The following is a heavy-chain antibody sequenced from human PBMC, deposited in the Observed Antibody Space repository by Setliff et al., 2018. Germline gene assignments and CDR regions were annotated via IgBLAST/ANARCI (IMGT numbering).Heavy chain of an antibody. CDR3: ARAYYYGSGSYRN. Sequence: GGSLRLSCAASGFTFSSYAMSWVRQAPGKGLEWVSYISSSGSTIYYADSVKGRFTISRDNAKNSLYLQMNSLRAEDTAVYYCARAYYYGSGSYRNWGQGTLVTVSS. CDR2: ISSSGSTI. D-gene: IGHD3-10*01. J-gene: IGHJ4*02. CDR1: GFTFSSYA. V-gene: IGHV3-48*04.